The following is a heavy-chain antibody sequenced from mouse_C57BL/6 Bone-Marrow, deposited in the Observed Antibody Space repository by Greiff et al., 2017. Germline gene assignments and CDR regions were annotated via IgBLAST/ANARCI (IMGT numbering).Heavy chain of an antibody. D-gene: IGHD2-3*01. CDR3: ARSEDGYPYYYAMDY. Sequence: VQLQQSGTELVKPGASVKLSCKASGYTFTSYWMHWVKQRPGQGLEWIGNINPSNGGTNYNEKFKSKATLTVDKSSSTAYMQLSSLTSEDSAVYYCARSEDGYPYYYAMDYWGQGTSVTVSA. CDR2: INPSNGGT. CDR1: GYTFTSYW. J-gene: IGHJ4*01. V-gene: IGHV1-53*01.